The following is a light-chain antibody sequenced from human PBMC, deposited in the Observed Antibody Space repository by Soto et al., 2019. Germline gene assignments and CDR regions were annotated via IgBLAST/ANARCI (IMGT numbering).Light chain of an antibody. Sequence: DIQMTQSPSSLSASVGDRVTITCRASQGIGNDLAWFQQKPGKAPQSSIYAASILHSSVPSTFSGSGSGTDFTLTISSLQPEDFATDYCHQYISTPYTFGQGPKLEIK. V-gene: IGKV1-16*01. CDR1: QGIGND. CDR3: HQYISTPYT. CDR2: AAS. J-gene: IGKJ2*01.